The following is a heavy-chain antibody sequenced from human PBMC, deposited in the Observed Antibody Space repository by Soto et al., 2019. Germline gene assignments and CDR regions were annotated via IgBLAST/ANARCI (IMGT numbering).Heavy chain of an antibody. CDR3: ASSRRWELPGPHYYYCGMDV. CDR1: GGTFSSYA. D-gene: IGHD1-26*01. CDR2: IIPIFGTA. J-gene: IGHJ6*02. Sequence: QVQLVQSGAEVKKPGSSVKVSCKASGGTFSSYAISWVRQAPGQGLEWMGGIIPIFGTANYAQKIQGRVTITADESTSTAYVELRTLSSDETAVYYCASSRRWELPGPHYYYCGMDVWGQGTTVTVSS. V-gene: IGHV1-69*01.